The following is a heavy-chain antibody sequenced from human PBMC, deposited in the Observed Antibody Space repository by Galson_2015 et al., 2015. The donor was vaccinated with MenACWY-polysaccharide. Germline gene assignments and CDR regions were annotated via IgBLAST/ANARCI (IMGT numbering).Heavy chain of an antibody. J-gene: IGHJ4*02. V-gene: IGHV3-30*02. CDR3: ARNPSRLDIAAASN. CDR1: GFTFRGNG. CDR2: IRNDEISK. D-gene: IGHD6-13*01. Sequence: SLRLSCAASGFTFRGNGMHWVRQAPGKGLEWVALIRNDEISKHYIDAVKGRFSISRDNSKNTLYLQMNTLRPEDTAVYYCARNPSRLDIAAASNWGQGALATVSS.